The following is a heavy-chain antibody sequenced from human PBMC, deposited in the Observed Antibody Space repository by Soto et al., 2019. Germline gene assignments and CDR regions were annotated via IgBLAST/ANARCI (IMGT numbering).Heavy chain of an antibody. CDR2: ISPNIGNT. J-gene: IGHJ4*02. D-gene: IGHD2-2*01. CDR3: ARDYCSSTSCQIDY. Sequence: ASVKVSCKASGYTFTNYGITWVRQAPGQGLEWMGGISPNIGNTNYAQKLQGRVTMTADKSTSTAYMELSSLRSEDTAVYYCARDYCSSTSCQIDYWGQGTLVTVSS. CDR1: GYTFTNYG. V-gene: IGHV1-18*01.